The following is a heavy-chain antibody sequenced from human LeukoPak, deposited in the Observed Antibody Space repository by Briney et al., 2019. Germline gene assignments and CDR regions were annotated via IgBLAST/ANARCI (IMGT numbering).Heavy chain of an antibody. CDR1: GFTFSIYA. D-gene: IGHD6-13*01. CDR2: ISYDGSNN. J-gene: IGHJ4*02. Sequence: GGSLRLSCAASGFTFSIYAMHGVRQAPGKGLEGVAVISYDGSNNYYADSVKRRFTISRDNSKNTLYLQMNSLRAEDTAVYYCARDGAKAAAGTIPYYWGKGNLVTVSS. CDR3: ARDGAKAAAGTIPYY. V-gene: IGHV3-30*04.